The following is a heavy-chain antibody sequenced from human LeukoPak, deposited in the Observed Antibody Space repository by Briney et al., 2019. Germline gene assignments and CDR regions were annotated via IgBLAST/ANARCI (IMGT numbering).Heavy chain of an antibody. CDR1: GGSFSGYY. D-gene: IGHD6-19*01. Sequence: SETLSLTCAVYGGSFSGYYWSWIRRPPGKGLEWIGEINHSGSTNYNPSLKSRVTISLDTSKNQFSLKLSSVTAADTAVYYCAGIFTSGSSADYWGQGTLVTVSS. CDR3: AGIFTSGSSADY. CDR2: INHSGST. J-gene: IGHJ4*02. V-gene: IGHV4-34*01.